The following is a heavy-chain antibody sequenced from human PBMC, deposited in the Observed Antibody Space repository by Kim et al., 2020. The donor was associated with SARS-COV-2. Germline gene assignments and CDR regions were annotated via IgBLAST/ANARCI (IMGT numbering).Heavy chain of an antibody. CDR3: AKVGYDSSGYYDY. J-gene: IGHJ4*02. Sequence: GGSLRLSCAASGFTFSSYAMSWVRQAPGKGLEWVSVIYSGGSSTYYADSVKGRFTISRDNSKNTLYLQMNSLRAEDTAVYYCAKVGYDSSGYYDYWGQGTLVTVSS. CDR2: IYSGGSST. D-gene: IGHD3-22*01. V-gene: IGHV3-23*03. CDR1: GFTFSSYA.